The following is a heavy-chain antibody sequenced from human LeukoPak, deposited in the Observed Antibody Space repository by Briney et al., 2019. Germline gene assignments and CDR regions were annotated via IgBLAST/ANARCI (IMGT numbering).Heavy chain of an antibody. Sequence: AGGSLRLSCAASGFTFSGSAMHWVRQASGKGLEWVGRIRSKANSYATAYAASVKGRFTISRDDSKNTAYLQMNSLKTEDTAVYYCTSGDPKYYYDSSGYYGYWGQGTPVTVSS. CDR1: GFTFSGSA. V-gene: IGHV3-73*01. J-gene: IGHJ4*02. D-gene: IGHD3-22*01. CDR2: IRSKANSYAT. CDR3: TSGDPKYYYDSSGYYGY.